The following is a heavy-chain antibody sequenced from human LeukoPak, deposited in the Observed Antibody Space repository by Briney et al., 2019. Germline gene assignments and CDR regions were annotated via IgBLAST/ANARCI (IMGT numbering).Heavy chain of an antibody. CDR3: ARGYSYAFDY. Sequence: ASVKVSCKTSGYPFTTYGVAWVRQAPGQGLEWMGRINPNSGGTNYAQKFQGRVTMTRDTSISTAYMELSRLRSDDTAVYYCARGYSYAFDYWGQGTLVTVSS. CDR1: GYPFTTYG. V-gene: IGHV1-2*06. J-gene: IGHJ4*02. CDR2: INPNSGGT. D-gene: IGHD5-18*01.